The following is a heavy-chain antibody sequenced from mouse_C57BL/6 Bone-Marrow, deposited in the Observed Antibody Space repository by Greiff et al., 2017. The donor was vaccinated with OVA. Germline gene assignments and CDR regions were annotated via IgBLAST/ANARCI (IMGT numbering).Heavy chain of an antibody. V-gene: IGHV5-6*01. Sequence: EVKLMESGGDLVKPGGSLKLSCAASGFTFSSYGMSWVRQTPDKMLEWVATISSGGSYTYSPDSVKGRFTISRDNAKNTLYLQMSSLKSEDTAMYYCARQRDYDRDFAYWGQGTLVTVSA. CDR1: GFTFSSYG. CDR2: ISSGGSYT. J-gene: IGHJ3*01. CDR3: ARQRDYDRDFAY. D-gene: IGHD2-4*01.